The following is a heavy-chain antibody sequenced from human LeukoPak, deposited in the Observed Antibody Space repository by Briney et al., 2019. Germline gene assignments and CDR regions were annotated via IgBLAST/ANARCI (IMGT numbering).Heavy chain of an antibody. Sequence: PGGSLRLSCVASGVTVSSVDMTWVRQAPGKGRESVSVIYSGGSTYDADSVKGRFTISRDKSKNTLYLQVNSLRAEDPAVYYCAPGPGFGELSENWFDPWGQGTLVTVSS. J-gene: IGHJ5*02. V-gene: IGHV3-53*01. CDR3: APGPGFGELSENWFDP. D-gene: IGHD3-10*01. CDR1: GVTVSSVD. CDR2: IYSGGST.